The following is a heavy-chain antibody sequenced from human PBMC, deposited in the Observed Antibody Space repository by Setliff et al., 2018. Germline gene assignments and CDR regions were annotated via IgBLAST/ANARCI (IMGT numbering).Heavy chain of an antibody. CDR3: AGGRRYDYGWDFDY. CDR1: GYSISSGHY. J-gene: IGHJ4*02. V-gene: IGHV4-38-2*02. CDR2: ISDSGST. Sequence: PSETLSLTCTVSGYSISSGHYWGWIRQPPGKGLEWIGSISDSGSTYYNPSLRSRVTISLDTSKNQFSPKLTSVTAADTAVYYCAGGRRYDYGWDFDYWGQGTLVTVSS. D-gene: IGHD4-17*01.